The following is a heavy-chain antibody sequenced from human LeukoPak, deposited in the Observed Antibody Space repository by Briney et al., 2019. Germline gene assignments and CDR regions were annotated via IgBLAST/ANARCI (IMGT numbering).Heavy chain of an antibody. V-gene: IGHV4-39*07. J-gene: IGHJ5*02. CDR3: ARGGSGSYLSWFDP. D-gene: IGHD1-26*01. CDR2: IHYSGNT. CDR1: GGSTSSSNYY. Sequence: SQTLSLTCTVSGGSTSSSNYYWGWIRQPPGKGLEWIGGIHYSGNTYYNPSLKSRVTISIDTSKNQFSLKLSSVTAADTAVYYCARGGSGSYLSWFDPWGQGTLVTVSS.